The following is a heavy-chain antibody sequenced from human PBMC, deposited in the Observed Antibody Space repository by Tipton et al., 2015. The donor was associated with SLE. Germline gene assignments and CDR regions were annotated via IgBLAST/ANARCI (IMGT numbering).Heavy chain of an antibody. J-gene: IGHJ3*01. CDR3: AREHIGSLRDAFEV. V-gene: IGHV4-59*02. Sequence: TLSLTCTVSGGSVGNYYWSWIRQSPGKGLEWIGYIHYTGSTEYNPSLKSRVTISVDTSKNQFNLKLRSVTVVDTAMYYCAREHIGSLRDAFEVWGQGTMVTVSS. CDR1: GGSVGNYY. CDR2: IHYTGST. D-gene: IGHD3-10*01.